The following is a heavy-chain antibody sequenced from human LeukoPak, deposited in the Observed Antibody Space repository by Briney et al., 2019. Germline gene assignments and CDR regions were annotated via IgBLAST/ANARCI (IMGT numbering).Heavy chain of an antibody. CDR3: ATPPFSGYDY. CDR1: GGSFSGYY. D-gene: IGHD6-25*01. V-gene: IGHV4-34*01. J-gene: IGHJ4*02. Sequence: PSETLSLTCAVYGGSFSGYYWSWIRQPPGKGLEWIGEINHSGSTNYNPSLKSRVTISVDTSKNQFSLKLSSVTAADTAVYYCATPPFSGYDYWAQGTRFTVSS. CDR2: INHSGST.